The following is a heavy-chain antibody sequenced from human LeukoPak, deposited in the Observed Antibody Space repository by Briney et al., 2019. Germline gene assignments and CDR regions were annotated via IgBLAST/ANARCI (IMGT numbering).Heavy chain of an antibody. Sequence: QPGGSLRLSCAASGFTFSSYAMSWVRQAPGKGLEWVSGISGRGGTTYYADSVKGRFTISRDNSKNTLYLQMNSLRAEDTAKYYCAKSLIVATTRGDYFDYWGQGTLVTVSS. V-gene: IGHV3-23*01. CDR1: GFTFSSYA. D-gene: IGHD5-12*01. CDR2: ISGRGGTT. J-gene: IGHJ4*02. CDR3: AKSLIVATTRGDYFDY.